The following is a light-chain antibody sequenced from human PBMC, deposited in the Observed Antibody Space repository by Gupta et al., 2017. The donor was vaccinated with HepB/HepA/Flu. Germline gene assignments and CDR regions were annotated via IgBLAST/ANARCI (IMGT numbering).Light chain of an antibody. J-gene: IGKJ1*01. V-gene: IGKV3-11*01. Sequence: EIVLTQSPATLSLSPGERATLSCRASQSVSSYLAWYQQKPGQAPRLLIYDASNRATGIPARFSGSGSGTDXTLTISXREQEDFAVYYCQQRSNWPSWTFGXGTKVEIK. CDR2: DAS. CDR3: QQRSNWPSWT. CDR1: QSVSSY.